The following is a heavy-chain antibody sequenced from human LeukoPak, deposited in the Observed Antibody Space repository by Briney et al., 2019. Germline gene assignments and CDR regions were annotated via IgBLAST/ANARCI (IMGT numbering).Heavy chain of an antibody. CDR3: ASPGAYGDYVGYYFDY. J-gene: IGHJ4*02. D-gene: IGHD4-17*01. CDR1: GFTFSNYN. Sequence: PGGSLRLSCAASGFTFSNYNMNWVRQTPGKGLEWVSSISSSITYIYYADSVKGRFTISRDNAKNSLYLQMNSLRAEDTAVYYCASPGAYGDYVGYYFDYWGQGTLVTVSS. CDR2: ISSSITYI. V-gene: IGHV3-21*01.